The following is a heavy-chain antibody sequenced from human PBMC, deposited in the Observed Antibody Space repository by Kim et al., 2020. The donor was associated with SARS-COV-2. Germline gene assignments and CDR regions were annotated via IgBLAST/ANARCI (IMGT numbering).Heavy chain of an antibody. V-gene: IGHV4-34*01. Sequence: SETLSLTCAVYGWSFSGYYWSWIRQPPGKGLEWIGEINHSGSTNYNPSLKSRVTISVDTSKNQFSLKLRSVTAADTAVYYCARENYGSGSYHPLYGMDVRGQGTTVNVS. CDR1: GWSFSGYY. D-gene: IGHD3-10*01. J-gene: IGHJ6*02. CDR3: ARENYGSGSYHPLYGMDV. CDR2: INHSGST.